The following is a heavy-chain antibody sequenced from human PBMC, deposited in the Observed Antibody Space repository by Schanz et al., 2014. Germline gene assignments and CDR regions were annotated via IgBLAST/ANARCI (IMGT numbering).Heavy chain of an antibody. D-gene: IGHD3-10*01. CDR3: ARGGFGEVSYFDY. V-gene: IGHV3-23*01. CDR1: GLIFSNYV. CDR2: IGTSGGT. J-gene: IGHJ4*02. Sequence: EVQLLESGGGLVQPGGSLKLSCAASGLIFSNYVMSWVRQAPGKGLEWVSTIGTSGGTNYAESVKGRFTISRDNSKNTVYLQMNSLRPGDTAVYYCARGGFGEVSYFDYWGQGTLVTVSS.